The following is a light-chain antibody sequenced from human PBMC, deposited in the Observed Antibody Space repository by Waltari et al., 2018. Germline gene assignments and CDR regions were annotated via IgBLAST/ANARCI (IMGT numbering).Light chain of an antibody. Sequence: QSVLTQPPSVSAAPGQRVTISCTGSSSNIGAGSDVHWYQQLPGRAPTLLIFGTSKRPPGVSERFSVSKSGPSASLAITGLQAADEADYYCQAYDSSLSGPRYVFGTGTTVTVL. CDR1: SSNIGAGSD. CDR2: GTS. CDR3: QAYDSSLSGPRYV. V-gene: IGLV1-40*01. J-gene: IGLJ1*01.